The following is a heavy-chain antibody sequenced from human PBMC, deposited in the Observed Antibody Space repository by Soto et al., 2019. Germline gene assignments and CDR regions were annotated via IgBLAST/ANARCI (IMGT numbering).Heavy chain of an antibody. Sequence: ASVKVSSKVSGYTLTDLSMQWVRQAPGKGLEWMGGFDPEDGETIYAQKFQGRVTMTEDTSTDTAYMELSSLRSEDTAVYYCATDPVVVPAAIKWFDPWGQGTLVTVSS. V-gene: IGHV1-24*01. CDR1: GYTLTDLS. CDR3: ATDPVVVPAAIKWFDP. CDR2: FDPEDGET. J-gene: IGHJ5*02. D-gene: IGHD2-2*02.